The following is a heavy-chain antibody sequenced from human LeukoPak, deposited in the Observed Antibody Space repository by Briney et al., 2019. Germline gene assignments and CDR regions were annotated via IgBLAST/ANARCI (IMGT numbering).Heavy chain of an antibody. CDR3: ARDRGFYDSSGYYYHYYMDV. V-gene: IGHV4-39*07. Sequence: SETLSLTCTVSGGSISSSSYYWGWIRQPPGKGLEWIGSIYYSGSTYYNPSLKSRVTISLDTSRNQFSLKLSSVTAADTAVYYCARDRGFYDSSGYYYHYYMDVWGKGTTVTIS. J-gene: IGHJ6*03. D-gene: IGHD3-22*01. CDR2: IYYSGST. CDR1: GGSISSSSYY.